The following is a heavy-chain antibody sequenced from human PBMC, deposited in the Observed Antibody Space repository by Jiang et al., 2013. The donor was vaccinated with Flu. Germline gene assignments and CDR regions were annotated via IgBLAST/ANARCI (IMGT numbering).Heavy chain of an antibody. CDR2: ISNSGST. Sequence: KPSETLSLTCNVSGDSISSYYWSWIRQAPGKGLEWIGYISNSGSTNYNPSLRSRVTISVDTSKNQISLKLNSLTAADTAVYYCARDRRPSIYNGLDVWGQGTTVTVSS. V-gene: IGHV4-59*01. J-gene: IGHJ6*02. CDR1: GDSISSYY. CDR3: ARDRRPSIYNGLDV. D-gene: IGHD5-24*01.